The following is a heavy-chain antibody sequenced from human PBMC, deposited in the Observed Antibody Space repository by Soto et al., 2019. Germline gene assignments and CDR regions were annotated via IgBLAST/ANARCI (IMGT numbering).Heavy chain of an antibody. CDR1: GFVVSTKY. CDR2: LHSGGDT. V-gene: IGHV3-53*01. D-gene: IGHD2-15*01. J-gene: IGHJ4*02. Sequence: GSLRLSCAASGFVVSTKYMSWVRQAPGQALEWVAVLHSGGDTTYADSLKGRFTISRDKSTNTLHLQMRNLRAEDTAAYHCARFAKGFYYFDLWGRGTQVTVSS. CDR3: ARFAKGFYYFDL.